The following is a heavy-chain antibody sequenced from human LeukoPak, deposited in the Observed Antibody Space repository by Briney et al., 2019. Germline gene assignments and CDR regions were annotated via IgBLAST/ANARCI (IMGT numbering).Heavy chain of an antibody. Sequence: GGSLRLSCAASGFTFSSYSMNWVRQAPGKGLVWVSRINTDGSSTTYADSVKGRFTISRDNAKNTLYLQINSLRAEDTAVYYCARDAAYCGGDCYLFDIWGQGTMVTVSS. V-gene: IGHV3-74*01. D-gene: IGHD2-21*01. CDR3: ARDAAYCGGDCYLFDI. CDR2: INTDGSST. CDR1: GFTFSSYS. J-gene: IGHJ3*02.